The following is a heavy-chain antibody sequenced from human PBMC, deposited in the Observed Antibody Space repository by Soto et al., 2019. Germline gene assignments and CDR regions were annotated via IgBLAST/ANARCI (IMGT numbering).Heavy chain of an antibody. CDR2: ISPYTGNT. J-gene: IGHJ6*02. D-gene: IGHD3-16*01. Sequence: QVQLVQSGDEVKKPGASVKVSCKAYGYIFVNYGIAWLRQAPGQGLEWMGWISPYTGNTHSATKVQGRLTMTTDTSTSTAYMDLGSLTSDDTAVYYCVMVDNYVTPTPQDVWGQGTTVTVSS. V-gene: IGHV1-18*01. CDR3: VMVDNYVTPTPQDV. CDR1: GYIFVNYG.